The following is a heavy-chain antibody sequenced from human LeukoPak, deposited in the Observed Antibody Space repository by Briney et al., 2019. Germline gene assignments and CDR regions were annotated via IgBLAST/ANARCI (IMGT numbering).Heavy chain of an antibody. CDR3: ARQSGSPRDAFDI. Sequence: ASVKVSFRASGYTFTCYYIQWVRQAPGQGLEWMGWINPNSGGTNYAQRFQGRVTMTRDTSISTAYMELSRLRSDDTAVYYCARQSGSPRDAFDIWGQGTMVTVSS. J-gene: IGHJ3*02. CDR1: GYTFTCYY. V-gene: IGHV1-2*02. CDR2: INPNSGGT.